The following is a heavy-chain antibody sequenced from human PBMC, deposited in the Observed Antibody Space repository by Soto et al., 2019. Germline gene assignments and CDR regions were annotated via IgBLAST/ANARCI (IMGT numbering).Heavy chain of an antibody. D-gene: IGHD2-2*01. CDR1: GGTFSSYT. CDR3: AVVVPATAPTTDAFDI. J-gene: IGHJ3*02. Sequence: ASVKVSCKASGGTFSSYTISWVRQAPGQGLEWMGIINPSGGSTSYAQKFQGRVTMTRDTSTSTVYMELSSLRSEDTAVYYCAVVVPATAPTTDAFDIWGQGTMVTVSS. CDR2: INPSGGST. V-gene: IGHV1-46*01.